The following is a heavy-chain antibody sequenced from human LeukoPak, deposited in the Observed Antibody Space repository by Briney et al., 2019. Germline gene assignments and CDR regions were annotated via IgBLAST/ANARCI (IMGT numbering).Heavy chain of an antibody. CDR2: IYYSGST. V-gene: IGHV4-39*07. Sequence: PSETLSLTCTVSGGSISSSSYYWGWIRQPPGKGLEWIGSIYYSGSTYYNPSLKSRVTISVDTSKNQFSLKLSSVTAADTAVYYCAIGHNSGYEYYFDYWGQGTLVTVSS. J-gene: IGHJ4*02. D-gene: IGHD5-12*01. CDR3: AIGHNSGYEYYFDY. CDR1: GGSISSSSYY.